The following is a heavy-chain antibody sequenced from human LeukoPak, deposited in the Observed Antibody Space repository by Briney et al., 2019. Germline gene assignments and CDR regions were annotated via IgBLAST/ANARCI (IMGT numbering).Heavy chain of an antibody. D-gene: IGHD1-14*01. V-gene: IGHV1-2*04. CDR3: ASNPRGIDAFDL. CDR1: GYTFTGYY. Sequence: ASVKVSCKASGYTFTGYYILWVRQAPGQGLEWMGWINPNSGGTSYAQKFQGWVTMTRNTSISTAYMELSRLRSDDTAVYYCASNPRGIDAFDLWGQGTLVTVSS. J-gene: IGHJ3*01. CDR2: INPNSGGT.